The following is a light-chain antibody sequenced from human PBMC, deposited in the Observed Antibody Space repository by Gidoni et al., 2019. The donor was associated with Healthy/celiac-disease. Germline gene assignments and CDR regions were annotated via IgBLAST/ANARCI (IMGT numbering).Light chain of an antibody. J-gene: IGKJ1*01. V-gene: IGKV1-5*03. Sequence: DIQMTHSPSTLSASVGDRVTITCRASQRISSWLAWYQQKPGKAPKLLIYKASSLESGVPSRFRGSGSGTEFTLTISSLQPDDFATYYCQQYNSWWTFGQGTKVEIK. CDR3: QQYNSWWT. CDR1: QRISSW. CDR2: KAS.